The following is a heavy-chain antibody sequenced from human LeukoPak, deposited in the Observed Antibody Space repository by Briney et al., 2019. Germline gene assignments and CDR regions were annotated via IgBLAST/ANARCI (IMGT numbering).Heavy chain of an antibody. Sequence: GASLRLSCAASGFTFSGYPMHWVRQAPGKALDWVAVTSYDGSNKYYADSVKGRFTISGDNSKNTLYLQMNSLRPEDAAVYYCARERLWSFDYWGQGTLVTVSS. V-gene: IGHV3-30*04. J-gene: IGHJ4*02. D-gene: IGHD3-10*01. CDR2: TSYDGSNK. CDR3: ARERLWSFDY. CDR1: GFTFSGYP.